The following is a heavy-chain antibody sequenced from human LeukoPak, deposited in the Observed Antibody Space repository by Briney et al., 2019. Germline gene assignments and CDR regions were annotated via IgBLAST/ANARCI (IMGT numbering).Heavy chain of an antibody. CDR1: GGSISNTDH. Sequence: SETLSLTCAVSGGSISNTDHWNWVRQPPGTGLEWIGEMYHDGYTNYNPSLKSRVTISVDTPKNQFSLKLSSLTAADTAVYYCARVCSAGSCYGLGVIEYWGQGTLVTVSS. V-gene: IGHV4-4*02. D-gene: IGHD2-15*01. CDR2: MYHDGYT. J-gene: IGHJ4*02. CDR3: ARVCSAGSCYGLGVIEY.